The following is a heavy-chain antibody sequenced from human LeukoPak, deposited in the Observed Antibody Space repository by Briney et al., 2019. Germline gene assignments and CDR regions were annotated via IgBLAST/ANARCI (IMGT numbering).Heavy chain of an antibody. CDR2: IYYSGST. Sequence: SETLSLTCAVSGGSSSSSNWWNWIRQPPGKGLEWIGDIYYSGSTNYSPSLKSRVTISVDTSKNQFSLKLNSVTAADTAVYYCARSRGSSGYGTDYWGQGTLVTVSS. J-gene: IGHJ4*02. D-gene: IGHD3-22*01. CDR3: ARSRGSSGYGTDY. CDR1: GGSSSSSNW. V-gene: IGHV4-4*02.